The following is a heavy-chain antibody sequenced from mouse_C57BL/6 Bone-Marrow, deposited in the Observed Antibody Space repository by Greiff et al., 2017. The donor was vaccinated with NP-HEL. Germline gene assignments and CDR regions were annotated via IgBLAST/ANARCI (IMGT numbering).Heavy chain of an antibody. V-gene: IGHV5-17*01. D-gene: IGHD2-3*01. Sequence: EVQGVESGGGLVKPGGSLKLSCAASGFTFSDYGMHWVRQAPEKGLEWVAYISSGSSTIYYADTVKGRFTISRDNAKNTLFLQMTSLRSEDTVMYYCASDDGYYEDYAMDYWGQGTSVTVSS. CDR2: ISSGSSTI. J-gene: IGHJ4*01. CDR1: GFTFSDYG. CDR3: ASDDGYYEDYAMDY.